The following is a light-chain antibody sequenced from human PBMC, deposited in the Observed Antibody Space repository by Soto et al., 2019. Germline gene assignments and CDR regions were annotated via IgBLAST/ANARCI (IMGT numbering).Light chain of an antibody. CDR1: QSVSSSY. Sequence: EIVLTQSPGTLSLSPGERATLSCRASQSVSSSYLAWYQKKPGQAPSLLMYGASSRATGIADRFSGSGSGTDFTLTISRLEPEDFAVYYCQQYGSSPRLTFGGGTKVEIK. CDR3: QQYGSSPRLT. CDR2: GAS. V-gene: IGKV3-20*01. J-gene: IGKJ4*01.